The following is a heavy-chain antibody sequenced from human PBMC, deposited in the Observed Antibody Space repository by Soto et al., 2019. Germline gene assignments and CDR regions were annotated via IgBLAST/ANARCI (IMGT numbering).Heavy chain of an antibody. V-gene: IGHV1-69*06. J-gene: IGHJ6*02. Sequence: SVKVSCKASGGTFSSYAISWVRQAPGQGLEWMGGIIPIFGTANYAQKFQGRVTITADKSTSTAYMELSSLRSEDTAVYYCARDDSTLYRSSPFGMDVWGQGTTVTVSS. CDR3: ARDDSTLYRSSPFGMDV. D-gene: IGHD6-13*01. CDR1: GGTFSSYA. CDR2: IIPIFGTA.